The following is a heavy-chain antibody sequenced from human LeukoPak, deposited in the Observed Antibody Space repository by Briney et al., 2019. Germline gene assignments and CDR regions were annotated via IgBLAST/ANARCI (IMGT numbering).Heavy chain of an antibody. V-gene: IGHV3-23*01. J-gene: IGHJ4*02. CDR3: AKAAYPEYDSSGYYRLYYFDY. Sequence: PGGSLRLSCAASGFTFSSYGMNWVRQAPGKGLEWVSAISGSGGSTYYADSVKGRFTISRDNSKNTLYLQMNSLRAEDTAVYYCAKAAYPEYDSSGYYRLYYFDYWGQGTLVTVSS. D-gene: IGHD3-22*01. CDR1: GFTFSSYG. CDR2: ISGSGGST.